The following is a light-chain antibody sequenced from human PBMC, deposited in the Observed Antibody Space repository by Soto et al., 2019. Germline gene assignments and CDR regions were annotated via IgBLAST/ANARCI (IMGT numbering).Light chain of an antibody. Sequence: QSVLTQPPSLSGTPGQRVTISCSGSTSNIAGNTVHWYQHLPVTAPKLLIYIDDQPPSGVPDRFSGSKSGTSASLAISGLQSEDEADYYCATWDDSLNAAVFGGGTQLTVL. J-gene: IGLJ7*01. CDR2: IDD. V-gene: IGLV1-44*01. CDR3: ATWDDSLNAAV. CDR1: TSNIAGNT.